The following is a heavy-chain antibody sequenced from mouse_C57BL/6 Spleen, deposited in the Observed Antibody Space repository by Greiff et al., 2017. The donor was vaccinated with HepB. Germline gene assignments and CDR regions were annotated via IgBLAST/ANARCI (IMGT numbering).Heavy chain of an antibody. V-gene: IGHV1-55*01. J-gene: IGHJ1*03. CDR3: ARINGYYGGVWYFDV. CDR1: GYTFTSYW. CDR2: IYPGSGST. D-gene: IGHD2-3*01. Sequence: QVQLQQPGAELVKPGASVKMSCKASGYTFTSYWITWVKQRPGQGLEWIGDIYPGSGSTNYNEKFKSKATLTVDTSSSTAYMQLSSLTSEDSAVYYCARINGYYGGVWYFDVWGTGTTVTVSS.